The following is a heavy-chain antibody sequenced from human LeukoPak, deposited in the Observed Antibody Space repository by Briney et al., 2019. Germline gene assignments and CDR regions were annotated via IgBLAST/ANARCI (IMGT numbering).Heavy chain of an antibody. CDR3: ATRNYYDFWSGYPD. D-gene: IGHD3-3*01. V-gene: IGHV4-34*01. Sequence: SETLSRTCAVYGGSFSSHYWSWIRQPPGKGLEWIGEIDHSGGTNYNPSLKSRVTIAVDTSKNQFSLKLRSVTAADTAVYYCATRNYYDFWSGYPDWGQGTLVTVSS. CDR2: IDHSGGT. J-gene: IGHJ4*02. CDR1: GGSFSSHY.